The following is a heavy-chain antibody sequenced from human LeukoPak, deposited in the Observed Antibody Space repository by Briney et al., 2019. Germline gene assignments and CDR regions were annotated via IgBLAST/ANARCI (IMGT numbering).Heavy chain of an antibody. D-gene: IGHD2-2*01. V-gene: IGHV3-15*01. J-gene: IGHJ4*02. CDR1: GFTFSNAW. Sequence: GGSLRLSCAASGFTFSNAWMSWVRQAPGKGLEWVGRIKSKTDGGTTDYAAPVKGRFTISRDDSKNTLYLQMNSLRAEDTAVYYCARLGDIVVAPGATGLAAAGPFDYWGQGTLVTVSS. CDR3: ARLGDIVVAPGATGLAAAGPFDY. CDR2: IKSKTDGGTT.